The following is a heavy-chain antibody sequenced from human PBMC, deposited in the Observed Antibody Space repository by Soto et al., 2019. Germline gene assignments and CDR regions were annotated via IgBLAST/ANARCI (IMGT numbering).Heavy chain of an antibody. CDR3: AKMERSKEGLSVYYFDY. Sequence: SETLSLTCTVSGVSINNYYWSWIRQAPGKGLEWVGYISYNGNTNYNPSLKSRITISGVTSKNQFSLKLTSVTAADTAVYYCAKMERSKEGLSVYYFDYWSQGTLVTVSS. CDR2: ISYNGNT. CDR1: GVSINNYY. D-gene: IGHD1-26*01. V-gene: IGHV4-59*03. J-gene: IGHJ4*02.